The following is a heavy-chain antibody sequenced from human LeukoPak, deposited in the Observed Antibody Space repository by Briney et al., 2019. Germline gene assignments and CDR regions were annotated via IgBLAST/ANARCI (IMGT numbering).Heavy chain of an antibody. CDR3: ATQGGYYCDSSGYF. J-gene: IGHJ4*02. D-gene: IGHD3-22*01. V-gene: IGHV3-23*01. Sequence: PGGSLRLSCAASGFTFSSYAMSWVRQAPGKGLEWVSAISGSGGSTYYADSVKGRFTISRDNSKNTLYLQMNSLRAEDTAVYYCATQGGYYCDSSGYFWGQGTLVTVSS. CDR1: GFTFSSYA. CDR2: ISGSGGST.